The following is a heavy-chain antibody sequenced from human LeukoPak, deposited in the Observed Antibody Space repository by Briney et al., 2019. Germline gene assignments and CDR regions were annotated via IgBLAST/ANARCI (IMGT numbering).Heavy chain of an antibody. CDR3: ARGGDSSNWYPGYFEY. D-gene: IGHD6-13*01. CDR2: IKSDGSST. CDR1: GFTFDDYG. Sequence: GGSLRLSCAASGFTFDDYGMSWVRQAPGKGPVWVSRIKSDGSSTRFADSVQGRFTISRDNGKNTLYLQMNSLRAEDTAVYYCARGGDSSNWYPGYFEYWGQGALVTVSS. V-gene: IGHV3-74*01. J-gene: IGHJ4*02.